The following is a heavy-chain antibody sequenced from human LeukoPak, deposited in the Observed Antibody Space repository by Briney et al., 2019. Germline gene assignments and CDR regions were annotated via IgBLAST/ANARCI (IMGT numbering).Heavy chain of an antibody. CDR3: AKDLIVVVVAATAGDY. CDR2: ISGSGGST. D-gene: IGHD2-15*01. CDR1: GFTFSSYA. J-gene: IGHJ4*02. Sequence: QTGGSPRLSCAASGFTFSSYAMSWVRQAPGKGLEWVSAISGSGGSTYYADSVKGRFTISRDNSKNTLYLQMNSLRAEDTAVYYCAKDLIVVVVAATAGDYWGQGTLVTVSS. V-gene: IGHV3-23*01.